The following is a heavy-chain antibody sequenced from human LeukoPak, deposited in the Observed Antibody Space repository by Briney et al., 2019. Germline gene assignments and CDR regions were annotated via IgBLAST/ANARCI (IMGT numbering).Heavy chain of an antibody. CDR3: ARGRGWRYCSGGSCYGKDY. J-gene: IGHJ4*02. CDR1: GYTFTSYD. V-gene: IGHV1-8*01. Sequence: ASVKVSCKASGYTFTSYDINWVRQATGQGLEWMGWMNPNSGNTGYAQKFQGRVTMTRNTSISTAYMELSSLRSEDTAVYYCARGRGWRYCSGGSCYGKDYWGQGTLVTVPS. CDR2: MNPNSGNT. D-gene: IGHD2-15*01.